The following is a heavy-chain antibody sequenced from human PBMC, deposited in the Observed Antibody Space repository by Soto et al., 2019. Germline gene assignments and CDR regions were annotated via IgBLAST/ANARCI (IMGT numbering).Heavy chain of an antibody. CDR1: GGSISSGDYY. CDR3: ARDRLRNWFDP. J-gene: IGHJ5*02. CDR2: IYYSGST. Sequence: SETLSLTCTVSGGSISSGDYYRSWIRQPPGKGLEWIGYIYYSGSTYYNPSLKSRVTISVDTSKNQFSLKLSSVAAVDTAVYYCARDRLRNWFDPWGQGTLVTVSS. V-gene: IGHV4-30-4*01.